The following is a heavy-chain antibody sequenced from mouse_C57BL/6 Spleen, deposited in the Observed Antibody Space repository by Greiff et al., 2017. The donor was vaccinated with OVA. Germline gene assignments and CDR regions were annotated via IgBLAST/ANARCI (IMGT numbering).Heavy chain of an antibody. CDR2: ISNGGGST. CDR3: ARHDGNYWYFDV. CDR1: GFTFSDYY. J-gene: IGHJ1*03. D-gene: IGHD2-1*01. V-gene: IGHV5-12*01. Sequence: EVQVVESGGGLVQPGGSLKLSCAASGFTFSDYYMYWVRQTPEKRLEWVAYISNGGGSTYYPDTVKGRFTISRDNAKNTLYLQMSRLKSEDTAMYYCARHDGNYWYFDVWGTGTTVTVSS.